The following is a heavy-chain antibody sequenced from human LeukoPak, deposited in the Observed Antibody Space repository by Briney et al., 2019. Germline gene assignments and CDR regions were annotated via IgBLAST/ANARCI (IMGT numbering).Heavy chain of an antibody. CDR3: ARGGGGSPLDY. J-gene: IGHJ4*02. CDR1: GFTLSDHH. Sequence: GGSLRLSCAASGFTLSDHHMDWVRQAPGKGLEWVGRTRNKAKRFATEYAASVKGRFTISRDDSKSSLYLQMNNLKTEDTAVYYCARGGGGSPLDYWGQGTLVTVSS. D-gene: IGHD5-12*01. V-gene: IGHV3-72*01. CDR2: TRNKAKRFAT.